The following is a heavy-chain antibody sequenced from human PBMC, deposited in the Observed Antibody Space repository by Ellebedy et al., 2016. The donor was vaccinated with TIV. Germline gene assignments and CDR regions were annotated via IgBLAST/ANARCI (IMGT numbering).Heavy chain of an antibody. CDR2: IIPIFGTA. CDR3: ARVSGYYDSSGYYLDY. CDR1: GGTFSSYA. V-gene: IGHV1-69*13. D-gene: IGHD3-22*01. J-gene: IGHJ4*02. Sequence: SVKVSCXASGGTFSSYAISWVRQAPGQGLEWMGGIIPIFGTANYAQKFQGRVTITADESTSTAYMELSSLRSEDTAVYYCARVSGYYDSSGYYLDYWGQGTLVTVSS.